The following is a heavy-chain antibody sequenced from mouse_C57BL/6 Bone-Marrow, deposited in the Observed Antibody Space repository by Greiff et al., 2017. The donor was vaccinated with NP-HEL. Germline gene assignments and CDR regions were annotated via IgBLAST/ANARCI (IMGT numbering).Heavy chain of an antibody. CDR2: IDPSDSET. Sequence: QVQLQQSGAELVRPGSSVKLSCKASGYTFTSYWMHWVKQRPIQGLEWIGNIDPSDSETHYNQKFKDKATLTVDKSSSTAYMQLSSLTSEDSAVYYCARSPNVRYYFDYWGQGTTLTVSS. V-gene: IGHV1-52*01. CDR1: GYTFTSYW. CDR3: ARSPNVRYYFDY. J-gene: IGHJ2*01.